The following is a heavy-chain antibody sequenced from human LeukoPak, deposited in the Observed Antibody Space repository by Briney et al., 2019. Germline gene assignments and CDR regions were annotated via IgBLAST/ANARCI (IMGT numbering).Heavy chain of an antibody. CDR2: IPYDGSDK. CDR1: GFPFSSYG. Sequence: GGSLRLSCAASGFPFSSYGMHWVRQAPGKGLEWVAFIPYDGSDKFYADSVKGRFTISRDNSKNTLYLQMNSLRAEDTALYYCTKHNWFDPWGQGTLVTVSS. J-gene: IGHJ5*02. CDR3: TKHNWFDP. V-gene: IGHV3-30*02.